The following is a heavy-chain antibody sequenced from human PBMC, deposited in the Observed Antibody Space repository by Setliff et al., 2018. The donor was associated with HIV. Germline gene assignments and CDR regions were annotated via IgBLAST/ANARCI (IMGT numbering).Heavy chain of an antibody. Sequence: PGGSLRLSCAASGFIFSNYGMHWVRPAPGKGLEWVAVIWYDGSNKYYADSVKGPFTISRDNSKNTLYLQMNSLRAEDTSVYYCAKPLYDSSGYYLNWYFDLWGRGTLVTVSS. J-gene: IGHJ2*01. D-gene: IGHD3-22*01. CDR1: GFIFSNYG. CDR2: IWYDGSNK. CDR3: AKPLYDSSGYYLNWYFDL. V-gene: IGHV3-33*06.